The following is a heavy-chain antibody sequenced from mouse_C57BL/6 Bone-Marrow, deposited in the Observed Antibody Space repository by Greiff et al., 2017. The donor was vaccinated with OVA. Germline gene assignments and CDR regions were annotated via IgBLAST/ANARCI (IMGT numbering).Heavy chain of an antibody. D-gene: IGHD2-3*01. CDR1: GFNIKDDY. CDR3: TTPDGYYYFDY. CDR2: IDPENGDT. J-gene: IGHJ2*01. V-gene: IGHV14-4*01. Sequence: EVKLVESGAELVRPGASVKLSCTASGFNIKDDYMHWVKQRPELGLEWIGWIDPENGDTEYASKFQGKATITADTSSNTAYLQLSSLTSEDTAVYYCTTPDGYYYFDYWGQGTTLTVSS.